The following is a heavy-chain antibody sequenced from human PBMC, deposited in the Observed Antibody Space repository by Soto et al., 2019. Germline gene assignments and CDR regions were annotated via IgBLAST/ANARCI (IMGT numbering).Heavy chain of an antibody. J-gene: IGHJ4*02. D-gene: IGHD3-22*01. Sequence: GGSLRLSCATSGFTLSDHYISWVRQVPGKGLEWVGNITGDGSSKYYADSVKGRFTISRDNSKNTLYLQMNSLRAEDTAVYYCAKWSLASSGDYPDWGQGTLVTVSS. V-gene: IGHV3-30*02. CDR3: AKWSLASSGDYPD. CDR2: ITGDGSSK. CDR1: GFTLSDHY.